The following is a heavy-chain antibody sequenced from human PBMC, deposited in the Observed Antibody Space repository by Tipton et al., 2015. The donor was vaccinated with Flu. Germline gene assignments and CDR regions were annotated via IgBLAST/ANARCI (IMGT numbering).Heavy chain of an antibody. CDR2: INPNTGGT. D-gene: IGHD3-10*01. Sequence: QLVQSGAEVKKPGASVKVSCKASGFTFIDYYINWVRQASGQGLEWMGRINPNTGGTNYAQKFQGTVAMTRDSSISTAYMELNSLGSADTAVYYCATLWFGEGDYFDYWGQGTLVTVSS. CDR3: ATLWFGEGDYFDY. CDR1: GFTFIDYY. V-gene: IGHV1-2*06. J-gene: IGHJ4*02.